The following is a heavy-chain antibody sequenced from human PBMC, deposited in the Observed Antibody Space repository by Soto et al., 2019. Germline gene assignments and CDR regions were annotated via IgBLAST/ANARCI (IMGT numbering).Heavy chain of an antibody. Sequence: SETLSLTCAVYGGSFSGYYWSWIRQPPGKGLEWIGEINHSGSTNYNPSLKSRVTISVDTSKNQFSLKLSSVTAADTAVYYCARGSKGTTITSCPHFDYWGQGTLVTVSS. CDR1: GGSFSGYY. CDR3: ARGSKGTTITSCPHFDY. V-gene: IGHV4-34*01. CDR2: INHSGST. D-gene: IGHD2-2*01. J-gene: IGHJ4*02.